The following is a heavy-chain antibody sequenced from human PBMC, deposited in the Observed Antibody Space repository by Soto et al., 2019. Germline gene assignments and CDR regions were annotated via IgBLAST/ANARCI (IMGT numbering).Heavy chain of an antibody. V-gene: IGHV3-48*03. CDR3: ARGNSPVNVY. CDR1: GFTFSSYE. D-gene: IGHD3-16*02. CDR2: ITSSGTTI. Sequence: PGGSLRLSCAASGFTFSSYEMNWVRQAPGKGLEWISYITSSGTTIYYADSVKGRFTISRDNAKNSLYLQMNSLRAEDTAVYYCARGNSPVNVYWGQGTLVTV. J-gene: IGHJ4*02.